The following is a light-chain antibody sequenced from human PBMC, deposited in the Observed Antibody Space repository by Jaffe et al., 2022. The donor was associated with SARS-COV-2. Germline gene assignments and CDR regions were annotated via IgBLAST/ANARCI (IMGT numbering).Light chain of an antibody. CDR2: TTS. CDR3: QQSHSNPYT. V-gene: IGKV1-39*01. Sequence: DIQMTQSPYSVPASVGDRVTITCRASQNIGNHLNWYQQQPGKAPKLLIYTTSSLEDGVPLRFSGSGSGTEFTLIINGLQSEDFATYYCQQSHSNPYTFGGGTKVDIK. CDR1: QNIGNH. J-gene: IGKJ4*01.